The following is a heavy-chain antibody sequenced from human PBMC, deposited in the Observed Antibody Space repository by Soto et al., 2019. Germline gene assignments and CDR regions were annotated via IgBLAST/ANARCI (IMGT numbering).Heavy chain of an antibody. J-gene: IGHJ6*02. CDR3: ARDRVGYGMDV. V-gene: IGHV3-33*01. Sequence: QVQLEESGGGVVQPGRSLRLSCAASGFTFSSYGMHWVRQAPGKGLEWVAVIWYDGSNKYYADSVKGRFTISRDNSKNTLYLQMNSLRAEDTAVYYCARDRVGYGMDVWGQGTTVTVSS. CDR1: GFTFSSYG. CDR2: IWYDGSNK.